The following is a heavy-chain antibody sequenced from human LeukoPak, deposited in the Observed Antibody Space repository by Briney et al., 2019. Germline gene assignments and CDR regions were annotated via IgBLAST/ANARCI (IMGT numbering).Heavy chain of an antibody. V-gene: IGHV3-23*01. CDR3: ASADSGRNSFGP. J-gene: IGHJ5*02. CDR1: GFTFSSYA. Sequence: GGSLRLSCAASGFTFSSYAMSWVRQAPGKGPEWVSAISGSGGSTYYADSVKGRFTISRDNSKNTLYLQMNSLRAEDTAVYYCASADSGRNSFGPWGQGTLVTVSS. CDR2: ISGSGGST. D-gene: IGHD6-19*01.